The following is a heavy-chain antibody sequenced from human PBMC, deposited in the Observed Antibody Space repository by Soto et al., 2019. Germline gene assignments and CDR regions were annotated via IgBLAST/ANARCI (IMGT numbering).Heavy chain of an antibody. CDR1: GGTFRSYA. D-gene: IGHD5-18*01. V-gene: IGHV1-69*05. Sequence: SVKVSCKASGGTFRSYAISWVRQAPGQGLEWMGGIIPIFGTANYAQKFQGRVPITRDTSFSTAYMELSSRRSDDTAVYYCATRYSYVHFWGQGTLVTVSS. CDR3: ATRYSYVHF. CDR2: IIPIFGTA. J-gene: IGHJ4*02.